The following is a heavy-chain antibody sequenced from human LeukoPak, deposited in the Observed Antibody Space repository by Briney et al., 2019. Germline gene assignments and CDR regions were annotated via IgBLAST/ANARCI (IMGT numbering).Heavy chain of an antibody. V-gene: IGHV4-31*03. CDR1: GGSISSGGYY. CDR2: ICYSGST. J-gene: IGHJ4*02. D-gene: IGHD3-3*01. Sequence: SQTLSLTCTVSGGSISSGGYYWSWIRQHPGKGLEWIGYICYSGSTYYNPSLKSRVTISVDTSKNQFSLKLSSVTAADTAVYYCARVLRFLEWLSELDYWGQGTLVTVSS. CDR3: ARVLRFLEWLSELDY.